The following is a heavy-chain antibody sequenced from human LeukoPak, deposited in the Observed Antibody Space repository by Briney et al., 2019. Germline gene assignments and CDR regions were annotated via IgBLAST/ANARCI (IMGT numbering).Heavy chain of an antibody. V-gene: IGHV4-39*07. D-gene: IGHD6-19*01. CDR1: GGSISSSSYH. Sequence: SETLSLTCTVSGGSISSSSYHWGWIRQPPGKGLEWIGSIYYSGSTYYNPSLKSRVTISVDTSKNQFSLKLSSVTAADTAVYYCARDPAYSSGWSGGYFDYWGQGTLVTVSS. CDR3: ARDPAYSSGWSGGYFDY. CDR2: IYYSGST. J-gene: IGHJ4*02.